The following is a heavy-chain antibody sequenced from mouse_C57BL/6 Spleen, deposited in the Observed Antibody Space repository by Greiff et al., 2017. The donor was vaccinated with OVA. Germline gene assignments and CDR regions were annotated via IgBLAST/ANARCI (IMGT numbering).Heavy chain of an antibody. Sequence: VQLQQSGAELVRPGASVKLSCKASGYTFTDYYINWVKQRPGQGLEWIARIYPGSGNTYYDEKFKGKATLTAEKSSSTAYMQLSSLTSEDSAVYFCASCYYGSSYLYYFDYWGQGTTLTVSS. CDR1: GYTFTDYY. D-gene: IGHD1-1*01. J-gene: IGHJ2*01. V-gene: IGHV1-76*01. CDR2: IYPGSGNT. CDR3: ASCYYGSSYLYYFDY.